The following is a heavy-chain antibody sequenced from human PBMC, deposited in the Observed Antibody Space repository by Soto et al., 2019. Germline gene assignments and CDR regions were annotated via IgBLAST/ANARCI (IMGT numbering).Heavy chain of an antibody. CDR1: GYTFTSYA. D-gene: IGHD1-26*01. Sequence: QVQLVQSGAEVKKPGASVKVSCKASGYTFTSYAMHWVRQAPGQRLEWMGWINAGNGNTKYSQKFQGRVTITRDTSASTADMELSSLRSEDTAVYYCAGGGSLYWYFDLWGRGTLVTVSS. CDR2: INAGNGNT. J-gene: IGHJ2*01. CDR3: AGGGSLYWYFDL. V-gene: IGHV1-3*01.